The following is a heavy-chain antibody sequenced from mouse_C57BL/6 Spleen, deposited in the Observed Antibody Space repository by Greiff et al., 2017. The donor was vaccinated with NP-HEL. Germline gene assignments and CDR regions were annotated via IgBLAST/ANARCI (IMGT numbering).Heavy chain of an antibody. V-gene: IGHV1-47*01. D-gene: IGHD1-1*01. CDR3: ARSVYVRLGSYFDY. CDR2: FHPYNDDT. Sequence: QVQLKESGAELVKPGASVKMSCKASGYTFTTYPIEWMKQNHGKSLEWIGNFHPYNDDTKYNEKFKGKATLTVEKSSSTVYLELSRLTSDDAAVYYCARSVYVRLGSYFDYWGQGTTLTVSS. J-gene: IGHJ2*01. CDR1: GYTFTTYP.